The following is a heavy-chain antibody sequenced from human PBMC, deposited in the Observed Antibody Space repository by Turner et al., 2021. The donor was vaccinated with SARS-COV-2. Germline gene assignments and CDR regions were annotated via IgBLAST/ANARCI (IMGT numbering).Heavy chain of an antibody. Sequence: QEQLVESGGGVVQPGGSLRLSCAASGFTFSSYDMHWVRQAPGKGLEWVAVIWYDGSNKYYADSVKGRFTISRDNSKNTLYLQMNSLRAEDTAVYYCARQTDSSTWQTYYFDYWGQGTLVTVSS. CDR2: IWYDGSNK. V-gene: IGHV3-33*01. CDR3: ARQTDSSTWQTYYFDY. CDR1: GFTFSSYD. J-gene: IGHJ4*02. D-gene: IGHD6-13*01.